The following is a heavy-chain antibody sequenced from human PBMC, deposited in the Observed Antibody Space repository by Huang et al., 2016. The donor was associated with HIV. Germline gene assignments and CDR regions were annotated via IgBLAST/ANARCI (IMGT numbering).Heavy chain of an antibody. J-gene: IGHJ6*02. CDR1: GYSFAKYW. CDR3: ARLDTARNYYYYGLDV. V-gene: IGHV5-51*01. Sequence: EEQLVQSGAEVKKPGESLKISCEGSGYSFAKYWIGWVRQMPGKGLEWMGSIYPDDSDTRYSPSFQGQVSSSADKSISTAYLQWSSLKASDTAMYYCARLDTARNYYYYGLDVWGQGTSVSVSS. CDR2: IYPDDSDT. D-gene: IGHD5-18*01.